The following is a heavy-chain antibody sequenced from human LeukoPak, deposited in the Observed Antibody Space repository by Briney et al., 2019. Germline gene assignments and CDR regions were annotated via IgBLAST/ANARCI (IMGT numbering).Heavy chain of an antibody. V-gene: IGHV1-8*03. CDR1: GYTFTSYD. CDR3: ARLYYDFWSGYYAFDI. Sequence: GASVKVSCKASGYTFTSYDINWVRQATGQGLEWMGWMNPNSGNTGYAQKFQGRVTITRNTSISTAYMELSSLRSEDTAVYYCARLYYDFWSGYYAFDIWGQGTMVTVSS. D-gene: IGHD3-3*01. J-gene: IGHJ3*02. CDR2: MNPNSGNT.